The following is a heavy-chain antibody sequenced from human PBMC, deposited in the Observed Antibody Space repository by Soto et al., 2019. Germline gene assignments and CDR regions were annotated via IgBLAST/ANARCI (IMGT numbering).Heavy chain of an antibody. V-gene: IGHV3-49*04. D-gene: IGHD5-18*01. J-gene: IGHJ6*02. CDR3: TREEESGIQLWFLGYGMDV. Sequence: PGGSLRLSCTASGFTFGDYAMSWVRQAPGKGLEWVGFIRSKAYGGTTEYAASVKGRFTISRDDSKSIAYLQMNSLKTEDTAVYYCTREEESGIQLWFLGYGMDVWGQGTTVTVSS. CDR1: GFTFGDYA. CDR2: IRSKAYGGTT.